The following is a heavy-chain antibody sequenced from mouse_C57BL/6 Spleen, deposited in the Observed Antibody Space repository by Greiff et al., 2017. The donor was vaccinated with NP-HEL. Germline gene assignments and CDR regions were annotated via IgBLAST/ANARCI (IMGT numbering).Heavy chain of an antibody. D-gene: IGHD1-1*01. V-gene: IGHV1-52*01. CDR2: IDPSDSET. CDR3: ARESSYYFDY. J-gene: IGHJ2*01. Sequence: QVQLQQPGAELVRPGSSVKLSCKASGYTFTSYRMHWVKQRPIQGLEWIGNIDPSDSETHYNQKFKDKATLTVDKSSSTAYMQLSSLTSEDSAVYYCARESSYYFDYWGQGTTLTVSS. CDR1: GYTFTSYR.